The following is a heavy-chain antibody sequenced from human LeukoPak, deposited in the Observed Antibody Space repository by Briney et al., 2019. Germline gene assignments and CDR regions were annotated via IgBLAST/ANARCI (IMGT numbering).Heavy chain of an antibody. CDR3: ARDWGRERATVGSLDY. CDR1: GFTFSSYG. V-gene: IGHV3-30*02. J-gene: IGHJ4*02. CDR2: IRYDGSNK. D-gene: IGHD5-24*01. Sequence: GGSLRLSCAAAGFTFSSYGMHWVRQAPGKGLEWVAFIRYDGSNKYYADSVKGRFTISRDNSKNTLYLQMNSLRAEDTAVYYCARDWGRERATVGSLDYWGQGTLVTVSS.